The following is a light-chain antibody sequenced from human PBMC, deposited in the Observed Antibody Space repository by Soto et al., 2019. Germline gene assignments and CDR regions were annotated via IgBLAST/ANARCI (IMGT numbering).Light chain of an antibody. V-gene: IGKV1-33*01. CDR2: DAS. J-gene: IGKJ1*01. CDR1: QDISNY. CDR3: QQYDNLPWT. Sequence: DIQMTQSPSSLSASVGDRFTITCQASQDISNYLNWYQQKPAKAPKLLIYDASNLETGVPSRFSGSGSGTDFTFTISSLQPEDIATYYCQQYDNLPWTFGQGTKVDIK.